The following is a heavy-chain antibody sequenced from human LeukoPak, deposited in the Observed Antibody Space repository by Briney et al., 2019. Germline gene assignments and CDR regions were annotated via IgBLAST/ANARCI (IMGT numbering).Heavy chain of an antibody. CDR1: GGSISSGSYY. CDR2: IYTSGST. D-gene: IGHD3-22*01. J-gene: IGHJ5*02. CDR3: ARVIERDYDSSGFSP. Sequence: TSETLSLTCAVSGGSISSGSYYWSWIRQPAGKGLEWIGRIYTSGSTNYNPSLKSRVTISVDTSKNQFSLKLSSVTAADTAVYYCARVIERDYDSSGFSPWGQGTLVTVSS. V-gene: IGHV4-61*02.